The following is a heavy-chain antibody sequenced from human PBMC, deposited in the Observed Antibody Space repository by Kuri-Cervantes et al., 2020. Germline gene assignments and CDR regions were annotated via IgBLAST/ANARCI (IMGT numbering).Heavy chain of an antibody. CDR3: AKVALVGPYFYYYYIDV. D-gene: IGHD3-9*01. CDR2: ISWNSGSL. V-gene: IGHV3-9*01. Sequence: SLKISCAASGFTFDDYAMHWVRQAPGKGLEWVSLISWNSGSLGYADSVKGRFTISRDNAKNSLYLQMNSLRAEDTALYFCAKVALVGPYFYYYYIDVWGKGTTVTVSS. CDR1: GFTFDDYA. J-gene: IGHJ6*03.